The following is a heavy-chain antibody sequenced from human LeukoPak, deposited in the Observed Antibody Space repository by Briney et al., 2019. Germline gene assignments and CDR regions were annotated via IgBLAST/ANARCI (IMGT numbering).Heavy chain of an antibody. CDR3: ARDFDMGITPGDDFDF. Sequence: SGGSLRLSCAASGFTFSSYGMHWVRQAPGKGLEWVAVISIDGSNEYYADSVKGRFTISRDNSKNTVFLQMNSLRAEDTAVYYCARDFDMGITPGDDFDFWGQGTLVTVSS. V-gene: IGHV3-33*05. CDR2: ISIDGSNE. CDR1: GFTFSSYG. D-gene: IGHD3-9*01. J-gene: IGHJ4*02.